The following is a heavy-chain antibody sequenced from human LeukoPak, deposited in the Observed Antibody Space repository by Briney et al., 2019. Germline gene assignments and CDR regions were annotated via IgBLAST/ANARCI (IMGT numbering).Heavy chain of an antibody. CDR1: GYTFTSYY. J-gene: IGHJ4*02. V-gene: IGHV1-46*01. CDR2: INPSGGST. Sequence: ASVKVSCKASGYTFTSYYMHWVRQAPGQGLEWMGIINPSGGSTSYAQKFQGRVTMTRDTSTSTVYMELSSLRSEDTAVYYCARDGRFYRGYSYGKPIDYWGQGTLVTVSS. D-gene: IGHD5-18*01. CDR3: ARDGRFYRGYSYGKPIDY.